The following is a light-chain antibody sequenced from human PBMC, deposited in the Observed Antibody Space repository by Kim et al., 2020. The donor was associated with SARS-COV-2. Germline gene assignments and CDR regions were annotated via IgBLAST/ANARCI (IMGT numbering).Light chain of an antibody. CDR3: QQCKGAPWT. J-gene: IGKJ1*01. V-gene: IGKV1-27*01. Sequence: GSVGDRVTITCRASQGISNYLAWYQQKPAKVPKLLIYAASALRSGVPSRFSGSGSGTDFTLTITSLQPEDVAVYYCQQCKGAPWTFGHGTKVDIK. CDR1: QGISNY. CDR2: AAS.